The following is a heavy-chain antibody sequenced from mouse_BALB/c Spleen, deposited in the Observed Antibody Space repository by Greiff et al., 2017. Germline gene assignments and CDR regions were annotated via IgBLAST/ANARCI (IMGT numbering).Heavy chain of an antibody. CDR1: GFTFSSFG. CDR3: AGGGYYDMDY. Sequence: EVKLVESGGGLVQPGGSRKLSCAASGFTFSSFGMHWVRQAPEKGLEWVAYISSGSSTIYYADTVKGRFTLSRDNPKNTLFLQMTSLRSEDTAMYYCAGGGYYDMDYWGQGTSVTVSS. CDR2: ISSGSSTI. D-gene: IGHD1-1*02. J-gene: IGHJ4*01. V-gene: IGHV5-17*02.